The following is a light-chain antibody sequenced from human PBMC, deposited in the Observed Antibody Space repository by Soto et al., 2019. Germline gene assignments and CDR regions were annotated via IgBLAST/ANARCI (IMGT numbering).Light chain of an antibody. J-gene: IGKJ2*01. Sequence: DIPMTQSPSTLSASVGDRVTFTCRASQTISSWLAWYQQKPGKAPKLLIFDASILESGVPSRFSGSGSGTDFTLSISSLQPDDFGTYYCQQYNDYSYTFGQGTKLEIK. CDR2: DAS. V-gene: IGKV1-5*01. CDR3: QQYNDYSYT. CDR1: QTISSW.